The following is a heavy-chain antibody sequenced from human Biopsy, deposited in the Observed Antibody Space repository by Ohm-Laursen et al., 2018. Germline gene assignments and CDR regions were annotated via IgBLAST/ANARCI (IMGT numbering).Heavy chain of an antibody. CDR3: ARDALGGGSYRFFY. CDR2: IIPIFGTA. J-gene: IGHJ4*02. Sequence: GASVKVSCKTSGGTFTNYAISWVRQAPGQGLEWMGGIIPIFGTANYAQKFQGRVTITADESTSTAYMELSSLRSDDPAVYYCARDALGGGSYRFFYWGQGSLVTVSS. D-gene: IGHD1-26*01. CDR1: GGTFTNYA. V-gene: IGHV1-69*13.